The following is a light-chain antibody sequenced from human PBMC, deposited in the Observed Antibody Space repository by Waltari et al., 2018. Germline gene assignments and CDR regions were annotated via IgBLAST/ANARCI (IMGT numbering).Light chain of an antibody. J-gene: IGLJ2*01. CDR1: SSTIGAGYD. CDR3: QSYDRSHVV. V-gene: IGLV1-40*01. Sequence: QAVLTQPPSVSGAPGQRVTISCTGSSSTIGAGYDVPWYQQFSGTAPKLLIYGNNNRPSGVPDRFSGSKSGTSASLAITGLQAEDEADYYCQSYDRSHVVFGGGTKLTVL. CDR2: GNN.